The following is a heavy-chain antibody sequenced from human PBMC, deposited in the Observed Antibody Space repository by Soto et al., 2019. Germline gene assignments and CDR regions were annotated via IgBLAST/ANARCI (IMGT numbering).Heavy chain of an antibody. V-gene: IGHV3-48*02. CDR3: TTSNVHLNH. D-gene: IGHD2-2*01. Sequence: EVHLVESGGGLVQPGGSLRLSCAASGFTFSVYGMNWVRQAPGKGLDWLSYITGSSDRILFADSVKGRFTVSRDNAKNSLYLQMNSLRDEDTGVYYCTTSNVHLNHWGQGTLVSVSS. J-gene: IGHJ4*02. CDR2: ITGSSDRI. CDR1: GFTFSVYG.